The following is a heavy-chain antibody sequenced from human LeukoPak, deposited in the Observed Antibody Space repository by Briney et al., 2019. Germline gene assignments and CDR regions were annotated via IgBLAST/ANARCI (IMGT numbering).Heavy chain of an antibody. D-gene: IGHD3-3*01. CDR2: ISYDGSNK. CDR1: GFTFSSYA. J-gene: IGHJ6*02. V-gene: IGHV3-30-3*01. Sequence: GRSLRLSCAASGFTFSSYAMHWVRQAPGKGLEWVAVISYDGSNKYYADSVKGRFTISRDNSKNTLYLQMSSLRAEDTAVYYCARVVVISDFWSGYPTGLYYYYYGMDVWGQGTTVTVSS. CDR3: ARVVVISDFWSGYPTGLYYYYYGMDV.